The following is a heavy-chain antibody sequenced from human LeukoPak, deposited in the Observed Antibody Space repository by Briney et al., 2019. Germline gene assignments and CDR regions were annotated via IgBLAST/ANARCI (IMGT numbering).Heavy chain of an antibody. CDR1: GGSISSYY. Sequence: PSETLSLTCTVSGGSISSYYWSWIRQPPGKGLECIGYIHYSGSTNYKPSLKSRVTISVDTSKNQFSLKLSYVTAADTAVYYCARDDMYYYGSGSKTWGQGTLVTVSS. CDR3: ARDDMYYYGSGSKT. CDR2: IHYSGST. V-gene: IGHV4-59*01. D-gene: IGHD3-10*01. J-gene: IGHJ5*02.